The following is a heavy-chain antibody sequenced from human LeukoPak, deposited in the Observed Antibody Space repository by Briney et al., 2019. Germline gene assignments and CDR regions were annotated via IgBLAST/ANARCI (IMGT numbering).Heavy chain of an antibody. J-gene: IGHJ3*02. V-gene: IGHV1-24*01. D-gene: IGHD1-1*01. CDR1: GYTLTELS. CDR2: FDPEDGET. Sequence: ASVKGSCKVSGYTLTELSMHWVRQAPGKGLEWMGGFDPEDGETIYAQKFQGRVTMTEDTSTAPAYMELSSLRSEDTAVYYCATDGPSVQLERNDAFDIWGQGTMVTVSS. CDR3: ATDGPSVQLERNDAFDI.